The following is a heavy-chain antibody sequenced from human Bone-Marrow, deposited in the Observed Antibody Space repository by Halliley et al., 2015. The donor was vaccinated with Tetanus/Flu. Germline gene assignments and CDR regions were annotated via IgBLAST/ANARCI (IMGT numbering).Heavy chain of an antibody. Sequence: SLRLSCAASGFSFSDYYMAWLRQAPGKGLQWLSYISGDSSYTDYADSVKGRFTISRDNAKSSVYLQMSSPREQDTAIYYCATERNSGHAYWGQGTLVTVSS. V-gene: IGHV3-11*06. CDR3: ATERNSGHAY. J-gene: IGHJ4*02. CDR1: GFSFSDYY. D-gene: IGHD5-12*01. CDR2: ISGDSSYT.